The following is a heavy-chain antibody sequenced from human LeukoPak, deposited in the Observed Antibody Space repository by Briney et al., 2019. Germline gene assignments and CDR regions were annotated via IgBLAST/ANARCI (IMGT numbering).Heavy chain of an antibody. CDR1: GGSFSSGLYY. J-gene: IGHJ4*02. V-gene: IGHV4-61*02. Sequence: SETLSLTCTVSGGSFSSGLYYWTWIRQPAGKGLEWIGRIHISGSTNYNPSLKSRVTISRDTSKNEFSLKLSSVTAADTAVYYCARDSRRDGYNLDYWGRGTLVTVSS. CDR2: IHISGST. D-gene: IGHD5-24*01. CDR3: ARDSRRDGYNLDY.